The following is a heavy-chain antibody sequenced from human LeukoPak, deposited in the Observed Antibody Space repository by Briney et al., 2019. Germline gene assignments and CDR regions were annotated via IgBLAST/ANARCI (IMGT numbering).Heavy chain of an antibody. D-gene: IGHD2-15*01. CDR1: GFTFSSYS. CDR2: ISSSSSYI. Sequence: PGGSLRLSCAASGFTFSSYSMNWVRQAPGKGLEWVSSISSSSSYIYYADSVKGRFTISRDSAKNSLYLQMNSLRAEDTAVYYCARVIRVAVDAFDIWGQGTMVTVSS. J-gene: IGHJ3*02. CDR3: ARVIRVAVDAFDI. V-gene: IGHV3-21*01.